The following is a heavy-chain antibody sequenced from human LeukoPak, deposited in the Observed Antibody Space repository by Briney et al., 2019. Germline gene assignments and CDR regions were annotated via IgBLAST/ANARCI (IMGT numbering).Heavy chain of an antibody. D-gene: IGHD4-11*01. CDR2: ISSSGSTI. Sequence: GGSLRLSCAASGFTFSDYYMSWIRQAPGKGLEWVSYISSSGSTIYYADSVKGRFTISRDNAKNSLYLQMNSLRAEDTAVYYCARASNIYSREDWYFDLWGRGTLVTVSS. CDR1: GFTFSDYY. J-gene: IGHJ2*01. CDR3: ARASNIYSREDWYFDL. V-gene: IGHV3-11*04.